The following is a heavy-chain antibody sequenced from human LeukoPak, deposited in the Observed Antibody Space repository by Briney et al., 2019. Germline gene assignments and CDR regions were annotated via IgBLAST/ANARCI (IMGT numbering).Heavy chain of an antibody. D-gene: IGHD3-3*01. CDR1: GFTFSSYG. J-gene: IGHJ4*02. V-gene: IGHV3-33*01. Sequence: GGSLRLSCAASGFTFSSYGMHWVRQAPGKGLEWVAVIWYDGSNKYYADSVKGRFTISRDNSKNTLYLQMNSLRAEDTAVYYCARAFTIFGVFDYWSQGTLVTVSS. CDR3: ARAFTIFGVFDY. CDR2: IWYDGSNK.